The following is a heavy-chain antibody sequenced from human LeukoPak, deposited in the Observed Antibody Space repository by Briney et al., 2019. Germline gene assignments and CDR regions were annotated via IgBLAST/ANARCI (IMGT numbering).Heavy chain of an antibody. CDR1: GGSFSGYY. CDR3: ARPYHDSSGYYTSGQLGY. Sequence: SETLSLTCAVYGGSFSGYYWSWIRQPPGKGLEWIGEINHSGSTKYNPSLKSRVTISVDTSKNQFSLKLSSVTAADTAVYYCARPYHDSSGYYTSGQLGYWGQGTLVTVYS. D-gene: IGHD3-22*01. CDR2: INHSGST. J-gene: IGHJ4*02. V-gene: IGHV4-34*01.